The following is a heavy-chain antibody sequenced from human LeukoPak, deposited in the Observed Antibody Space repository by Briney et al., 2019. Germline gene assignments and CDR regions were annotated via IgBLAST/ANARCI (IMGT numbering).Heavy chain of an antibody. Sequence: PGGAPILSFAASWFTFSSYSMNWVLQAPGKGLEWVSSISSSSSYIYYADSVKGRFTISRDNAKNSLYVQMNSLRAEDTAVYYCARVGAAAGIDYWGQGTLVTVSS. D-gene: IGHD6-13*01. V-gene: IGHV3-21*01. CDR1: WFTFSSYS. CDR2: ISSSSSYI. J-gene: IGHJ4*02. CDR3: ARVGAAAGIDY.